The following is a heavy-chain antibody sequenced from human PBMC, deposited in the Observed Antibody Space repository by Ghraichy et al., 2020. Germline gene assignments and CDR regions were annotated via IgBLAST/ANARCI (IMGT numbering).Heavy chain of an antibody. CDR2: IYPGDSDT. V-gene: IGHV5-51*01. D-gene: IGHD3-22*01. CDR1: GYSFTSYW. CDR3: ARGAEEYYYDSSGYYPRLDY. Sequence: ESLNISCKGSGYSFTSYWIGWVRQMPGKGLEWMGIIYPGDSDTRYSPSFQGQVTISADKSISTAYLQWSSLKASDTAMYYCARGAEEYYYDSSGYYPRLDYWGQGTLVTVSS. J-gene: IGHJ4*02.